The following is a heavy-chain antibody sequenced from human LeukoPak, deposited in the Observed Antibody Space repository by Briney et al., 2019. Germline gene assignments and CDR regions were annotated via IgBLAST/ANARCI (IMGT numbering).Heavy chain of an antibody. V-gene: IGHV4-59*01. D-gene: IGHD3-3*01. CDR3: ARSTYYDFWSGLVYYMDV. J-gene: IGHJ6*03. CDR1: GGSLSSYY. Sequence: SETLSLTCTVSGGSLSSYYCSWIRQPPGRGLEWIGYIYYSGSTNYNPSLKSRVTISVDTAKNQFSLKLSSVTAADTAVYYCARSTYYDFWSGLVYYMDVWGKGTTVTVSS. CDR2: IYYSGST.